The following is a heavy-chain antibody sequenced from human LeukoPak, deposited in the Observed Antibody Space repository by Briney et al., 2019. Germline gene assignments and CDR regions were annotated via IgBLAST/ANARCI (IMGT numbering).Heavy chain of an antibody. Sequence: GVPLTLPCAASGFSFSIYWMSCLPQAPGQGLEWVSNINQGGSETYYMDSVKGRFTISRDNAKNSLFLQLKSLKAEDKAAYYCERSPGVGTVDYWGEGCLVTVSS. CDR1: GFSFSIYW. D-gene: IGHD3-3*01. V-gene: IGHV3-7*01. CDR3: ERSPGVGTVDY. J-gene: IGHJ4*02. CDR2: INQGGSET.